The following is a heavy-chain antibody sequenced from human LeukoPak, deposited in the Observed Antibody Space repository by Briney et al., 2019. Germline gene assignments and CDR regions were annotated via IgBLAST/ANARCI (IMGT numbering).Heavy chain of an antibody. J-gene: IGHJ4*02. CDR2: IIPILGIA. V-gene: IGHV1-69*04. D-gene: IGHD6-13*01. CDR3: ARDLRIAAAATGY. CDR1: GYTFTSYA. Sequence: ASVNVSCKASGYTFTSYAMNWVRQAPGQGLEWMGRIIPILGIANYAQKFQGRVTITADKSTSTAYMELSSLRSEDTAVYYCARDLRIAAAATGYWGQGTLVTVSS.